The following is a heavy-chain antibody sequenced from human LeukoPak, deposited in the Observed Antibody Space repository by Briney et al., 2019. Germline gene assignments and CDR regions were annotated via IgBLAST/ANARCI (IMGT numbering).Heavy chain of an antibody. V-gene: IGHV3-30-3*01. CDR2: ISYDGSNK. CDR3: AREVWGYYDSSGYHY. D-gene: IGHD3-22*01. CDR1: GFTFSSYA. Sequence: PGGSLRLSCAASGFTFSSYAMHWVRQAPGKGLEWVAVISYDGSNKYYADSVKGRFTISRDNSKNTLYLQMNSLRAEDTAVYYCAREVWGYYDSSGYHYWGQGTLVTVSS. J-gene: IGHJ4*02.